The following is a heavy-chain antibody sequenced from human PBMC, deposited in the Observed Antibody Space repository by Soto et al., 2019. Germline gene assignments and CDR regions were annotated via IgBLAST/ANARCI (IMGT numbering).Heavy chain of an antibody. J-gene: IGHJ6*02. CDR1: GDSFYSNSAA. V-gene: IGHV6-1*01. CDR3: AREKGSSSSDYYYYGMDV. CDR2: TYYRSKWYN. D-gene: IGHD6-6*01. Sequence: QTLSLTCAISGDSFYSNSAAWNWIRQSPSRGLEWLGRTYYRSKWYNDYAVSVKSRITINPDTSKNQFSLQLNSVTPEDTAVYYCAREKGSSSSDYYYYGMDVWGQGTTVTV.